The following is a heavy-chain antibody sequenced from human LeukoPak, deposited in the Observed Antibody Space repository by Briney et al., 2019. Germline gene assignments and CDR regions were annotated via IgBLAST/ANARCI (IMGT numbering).Heavy chain of an antibody. CDR1: GYTFTSYG. V-gene: IGHV1-18*01. CDR3: VRDYDGSGSSLYAFDI. J-gene: IGHJ3*02. D-gene: IGHD3-10*01. Sequence: SVKVSCKASGYTFTSYGISWVRQAPGQGLEWMGWISAYNGNTNYAQKVQGRVTMTTDTSTSTAYMELRSLRSDDTAVYYCVRDYDGSGSSLYAFDIWGQGTMVTVSS. CDR2: ISAYNGNT.